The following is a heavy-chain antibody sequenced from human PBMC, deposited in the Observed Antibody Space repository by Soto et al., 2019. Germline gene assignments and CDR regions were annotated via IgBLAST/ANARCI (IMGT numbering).Heavy chain of an antibody. CDR3: ARVVVVVPADSKYFDY. Sequence: SETLSLTCTVSGGSIRSGDYYRSCIRQPTGKGLEWIGYISYSGSTNYNPSLKSRVTISVDTSKNQFSLKLNSVTAADTAVYYCARVVVVVPADSKYFDYWGQGSLVTVSS. CDR1: GGSIRSGDYY. D-gene: IGHD2-2*01. V-gene: IGHV4-61*08. J-gene: IGHJ4*02. CDR2: ISYSGST.